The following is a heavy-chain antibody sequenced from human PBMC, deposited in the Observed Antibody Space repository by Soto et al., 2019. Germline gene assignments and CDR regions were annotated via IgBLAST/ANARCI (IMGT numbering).Heavy chain of an antibody. J-gene: IGHJ6*02. V-gene: IGHV3-11*01. D-gene: IGHD5-18*01. CDR1: GFTSSDYY. Sequence: QVQLVESGGGLVKPGGSLRLSCAASGFTSSDYYMSWIRQAPGKGLEWVSSISRSGTTIYYADSVKGRFTISRDNAKNPLYLQMNSLRAEDTAVYYCARGERGEGIQLWTRSRSKDGMAVWDQGTTVTVSS. CDR2: ISRSGTTI. CDR3: ARGERGEGIQLWTRSRSKDGMAV.